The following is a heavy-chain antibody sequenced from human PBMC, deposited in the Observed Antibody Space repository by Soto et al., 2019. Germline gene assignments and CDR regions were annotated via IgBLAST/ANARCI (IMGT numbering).Heavy chain of an antibody. J-gene: IGHJ6*03. CDR2: IYYSGNT. V-gene: IGHV4-31*03. CDR3: ARDNFNYYYYMDV. Sequence: SETLSLTCTVSGGSISSGGFYWSWIRQHPGRGLEWIGYIYYSGNTYYNPSLKSRVTISVDTSKNQFSLKLSSVTAADKAVYYCARDNFNYYYYMDVWGKGTTVTVSS. CDR1: GGSISSGGFY. D-gene: IGHD1-20*01.